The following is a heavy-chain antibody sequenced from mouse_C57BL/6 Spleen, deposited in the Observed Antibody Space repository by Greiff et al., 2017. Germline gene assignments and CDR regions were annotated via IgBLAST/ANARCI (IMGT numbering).Heavy chain of an antibody. CDR3: ARSGGNEYYFDY. CDR2: IYPGSGST. CDR1: GYTFTSYW. V-gene: IGHV1-55*01. Sequence: QVQLQQPGAELVKPGASVKMSCKASGYTFTSYWITWVKQRPGQGLEWIGDIYPGSGSTNYNEKFKSKATLTVDTSSSTAYMQLSSLTSEDSAVYYCARSGGNEYYFDYWGQGTTRTVSS. J-gene: IGHJ2*01. D-gene: IGHD1-1*02.